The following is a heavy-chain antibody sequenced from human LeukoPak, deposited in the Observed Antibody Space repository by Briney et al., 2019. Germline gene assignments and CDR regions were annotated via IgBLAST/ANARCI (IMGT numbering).Heavy chain of an antibody. J-gene: IGHJ4*02. D-gene: IGHD5-12*01. CDR3: ARDSGYSGYSDY. Sequence: GGSLRLSCAASGFTVSTNCMIWVRQPPGKGLEWVSYISSSSSYTDYADSVKGRFTISRDNAKNSLNLQMNSLRAEDTAVYYCARDSGYSGYSDYWGQGTLVTVSS. CDR2: ISSSSSYT. V-gene: IGHV3-11*05. CDR1: GFTVSTNC.